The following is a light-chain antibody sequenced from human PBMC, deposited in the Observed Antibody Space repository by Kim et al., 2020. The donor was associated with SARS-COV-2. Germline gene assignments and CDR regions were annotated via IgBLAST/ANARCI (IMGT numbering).Light chain of an antibody. CDR1: SSDVGGYSH. CDR2: EVT. V-gene: IGLV2-23*02. J-gene: IGLJ2*01. CDR3: CSSYATSSTFV. Sequence: QSVPSSCTGSSSDVGGYSHVSWYQHHPGKAPKVIIYEVTKRPSGISNRFSGSRSGNTASLTISGLLPEDEGDYYCCSSYATSSTFVFGGGTQLTVL.